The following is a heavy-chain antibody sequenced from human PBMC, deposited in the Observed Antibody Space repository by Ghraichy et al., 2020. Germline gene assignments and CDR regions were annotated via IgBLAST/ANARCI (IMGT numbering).Heavy chain of an antibody. CDR2: ISSSSSTI. CDR3: AREGRYDILTGYYFDY. J-gene: IGHJ4*02. V-gene: IGHV3-48*02. D-gene: IGHD3-9*01. Sequence: GGSLRLSCAASGFTFSSYSMNWVRQAPGKGLEWVSYISSSSSTIYYAYSVKGRFTISRDNAKNSLYLQMNSLRDEDTAVYYCAREGRYDILTGYYFDYWGQGTLVTVSS. CDR1: GFTFSSYS.